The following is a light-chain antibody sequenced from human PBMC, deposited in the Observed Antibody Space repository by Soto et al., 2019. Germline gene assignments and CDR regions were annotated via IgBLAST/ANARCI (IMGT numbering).Light chain of an antibody. Sequence: QSVLTQPASVSGSPGQSITISCTGASSDVGNYNYVSWYQQHPDKAPKLIIYEVSNRPSGVSNRFSGSKSGNTASLTISGLQAEYEADYYCSSYTSTSTPFVFGTGTKITVL. CDR1: SSDVGNYNY. J-gene: IGLJ1*01. V-gene: IGLV2-14*01. CDR3: SSYTSTSTPFV. CDR2: EVS.